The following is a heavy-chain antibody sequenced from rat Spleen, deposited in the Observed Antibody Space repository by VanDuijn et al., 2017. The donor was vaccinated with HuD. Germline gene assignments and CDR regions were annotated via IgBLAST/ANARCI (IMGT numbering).Heavy chain of an antibody. Sequence: EVQLVESDGGLVQPGRSLKLSCAASGFTFSDYYMAWVRQAPTKGLEWVATISYDGSSTYYRDSVKGRFTISRDNAKSTLDLQMDSLRSEDTATDYWARHGFDYWGQGVMVTVSS. J-gene: IGHJ2*01. CDR3: ARHGFDY. V-gene: IGHV5-29*01. CDR1: GFTFSDYY. CDR2: ISYDGSST.